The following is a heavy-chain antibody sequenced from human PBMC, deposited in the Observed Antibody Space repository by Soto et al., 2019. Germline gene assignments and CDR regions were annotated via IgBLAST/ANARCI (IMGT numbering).Heavy chain of an antibody. D-gene: IGHD2-2*01. CDR1: GYNFTSYG. V-gene: IGHV1-18*01. CDR2: ISAYNDNT. Sequence: ASVKVSCKASGYNFTSYGISSVRPSPGQGLQWMGCISAYNDNTNNAQKLQGRGTMTRDTSTSTAYMELRSLRSDDTAVYYCARVPQPPGCSSTSCYRLYNWFDPWGQGTLVTVSS. J-gene: IGHJ5*02. CDR3: ARVPQPPGCSSTSCYRLYNWFDP.